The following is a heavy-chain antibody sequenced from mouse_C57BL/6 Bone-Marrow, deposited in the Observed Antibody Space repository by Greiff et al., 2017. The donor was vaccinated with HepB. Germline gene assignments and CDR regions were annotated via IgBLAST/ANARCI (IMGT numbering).Heavy chain of an antibody. Sequence: EVQVVESGGDLVKPGGSLKLSCAASGFTFSSYGMSWVRQTPDKRLEWVATISSGGSYTYYPDSVKGRFTISRDNAKNTLYPQMSSLKSEDTAMYYCARRRVFYYFDYWGQGTTLTVSS. CDR3: ARRRVFYYFDY. CDR1: GFTFSSYG. V-gene: IGHV5-6*01. CDR2: ISSGGSYT. J-gene: IGHJ2*01.